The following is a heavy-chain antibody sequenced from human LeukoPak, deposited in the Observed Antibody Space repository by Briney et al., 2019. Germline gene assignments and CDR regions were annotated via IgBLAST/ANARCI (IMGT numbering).Heavy chain of an antibody. J-gene: IGHJ3*02. CDR2: ISSGGSTI. CDR1: GLTFRSYE. Sequence: GGSLRLSCAASGLTFRSYEMSWVRQAPGKGLEWVSYISSGGSTIYYADSVKGRFTVSRDNAENSLYLQMNSLRAEDTAVYYCASETEIGNYDAFDIWGQGTMVTVSS. CDR3: ASETEIGNYDAFDI. V-gene: IGHV3-48*03. D-gene: IGHD1-7*01.